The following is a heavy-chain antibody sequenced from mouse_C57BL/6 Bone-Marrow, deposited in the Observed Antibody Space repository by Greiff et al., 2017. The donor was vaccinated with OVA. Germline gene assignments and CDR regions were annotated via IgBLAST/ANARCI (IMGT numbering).Heavy chain of an antibody. CDR3: ARMGIYYYGNWYFDV. Sequence: QVQLQQSGPELVKPGASVKISCKASGYAFSSSWMNWVKQRPGKGLEWVGRIYPGDGDTNYNGKFMGKATLTADKSSSTAYKQLSSLIAEDSAVYCGARMGIYYYGNWYFDVWGTGTTVTVSS. V-gene: IGHV1-82*01. CDR2: IYPGDGDT. CDR1: GYAFSSSW. J-gene: IGHJ1*03. D-gene: IGHD1-1*01.